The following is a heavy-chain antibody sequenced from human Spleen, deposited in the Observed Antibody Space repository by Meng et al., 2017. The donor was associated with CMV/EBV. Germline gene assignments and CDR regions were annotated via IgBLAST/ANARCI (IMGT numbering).Heavy chain of an antibody. D-gene: IGHD3-3*01. CDR3: ARTPHITVFGVVIIRFDP. V-gene: IGHV4-30-4*01. J-gene: IGHJ5*02. Sequence: INVGNSSWIWLRQPPGTGLEWLGYISYSGSVYYNPSLQSRITISVDTSRNQFSLNLASVTAADTAVYYCARTPHITVFGVVIIRFDPWGQGTLVTVSS. CDR1: INVGNSS. CDR2: ISYSGSV.